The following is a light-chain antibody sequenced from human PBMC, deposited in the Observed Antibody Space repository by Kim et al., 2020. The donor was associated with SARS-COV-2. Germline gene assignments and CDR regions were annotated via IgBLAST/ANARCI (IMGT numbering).Light chain of an antibody. Sequence: LSPGERATLSCRASRSVSSSYLAWYQQKPGQAPRVLIYGASSRATGIPDRFSGSGSGTDFTLTISRLEPEDFAVYYCQHYGNSLTFGGGTKVDIK. V-gene: IGKV3-20*01. J-gene: IGKJ4*01. CDR2: GAS. CDR3: QHYGNSLT. CDR1: RSVSSSY.